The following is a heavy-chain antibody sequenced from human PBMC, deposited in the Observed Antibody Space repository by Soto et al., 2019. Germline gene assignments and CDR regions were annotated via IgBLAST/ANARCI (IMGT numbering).Heavy chain of an antibody. Sequence: QVQLVQSGAEVKKPGSSVKVSCKTSRDTFNKYAFNWVRQAPGQGLEWMGWIIPIFSSRNYAEKFQGRVTITAADSTSTAYMELRSLRFEDTAVYYCARGETYLGLWGQGTTVTVSS. CDR1: RDTFNKYA. J-gene: IGHJ6*02. V-gene: IGHV1-69*01. D-gene: IGHD3-16*01. CDR3: ARGETYLGL. CDR2: IIPIFSSR.